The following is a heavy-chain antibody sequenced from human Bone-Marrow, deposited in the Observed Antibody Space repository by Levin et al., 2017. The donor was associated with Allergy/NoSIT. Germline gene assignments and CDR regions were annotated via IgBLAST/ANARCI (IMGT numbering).Heavy chain of an antibody. J-gene: IGHJ3*02. V-gene: IGHV4-31*03. D-gene: IGHD2-15*01. CDR3: ARDGSRLLSLAANTFHI. CDR1: GGSIKNDGYY. CDR2: IYYSGDT. Sequence: SETLSLTCTVSGGSIKNDGYYWTWLRQHPGKGLEWIGYIYYSGDTYYNPSLKSRVTISVDTSKKQFSLKLTSVTAADTAVYYCARDGSRLLSLAANTFHIWGQGTMVTVSS.